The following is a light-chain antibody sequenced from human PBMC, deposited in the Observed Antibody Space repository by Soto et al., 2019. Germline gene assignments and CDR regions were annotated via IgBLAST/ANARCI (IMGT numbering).Light chain of an antibody. Sequence: IVLTQSQATLSLSPGERATLYCTARQSISSYLACYQHKPGQAPSLLIYDASNRATGIPGRFSGSESGTDFTLTISSLETEDFAVYYCQQRSNLPITFGHGTRLEIK. V-gene: IGKV3-11*01. CDR2: DAS. CDR1: QSISSY. J-gene: IGKJ5*01. CDR3: QQRSNLPIT.